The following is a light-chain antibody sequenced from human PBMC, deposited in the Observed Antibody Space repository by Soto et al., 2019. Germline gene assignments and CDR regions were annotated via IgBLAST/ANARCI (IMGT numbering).Light chain of an antibody. CDR1: SSNIGYSF. CDR2: DNN. CDR3: GAWDGGLSAFV. J-gene: IGLJ1*01. Sequence: QSVVTQPPSVSAAPGRTVTISCSGSSSNIGYSFVSWYQQLPGTAPRLLIYDNNERPSGIPDRFSGSKSGTSATLGITGLQTGDEADYYCGAWDGGLSAFVFGTGTKLTVL. V-gene: IGLV1-51*01.